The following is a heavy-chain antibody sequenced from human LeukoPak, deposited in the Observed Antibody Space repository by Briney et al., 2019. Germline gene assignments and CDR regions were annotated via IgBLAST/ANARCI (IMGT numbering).Heavy chain of an antibody. CDR1: GGTFSSYA. V-gene: IGHV1-46*01. CDR2: INPSGGST. Sequence: ASVKVSCKASGGTFSSYAISWVRQAPGQGLEWMGIINPSGGSTSYAQKFQGRVTMTRDMSTSTDYMELSSLRSEDTAVYYCARDNSVGTNAWWFDPWGQGTLVTVSS. J-gene: IGHJ5*02. CDR3: ARDNSVGTNAWWFDP. D-gene: IGHD4-23*01.